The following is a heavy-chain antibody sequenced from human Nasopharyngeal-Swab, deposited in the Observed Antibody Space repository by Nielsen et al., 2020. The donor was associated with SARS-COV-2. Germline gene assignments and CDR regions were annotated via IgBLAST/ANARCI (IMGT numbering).Heavy chain of an antibody. CDR2: ISSSSSYI. CDR1: GFTFSSYS. V-gene: IGHV3-21*01. J-gene: IGHJ6*02. D-gene: IGHD2-15*01. CDR3: ARDQGYCSGGSCYYYYGMDV. Sequence: GGSLRLSCAASGFTFSSYSMNWVRQAPGKGLEWVSSISSSSSYIYYADSVKGRFTISRDNAKNSLYLQMNSLRAKDTAVYYCARDQGYCSGGSCYYYYGMDVWGQGTTVTVSS.